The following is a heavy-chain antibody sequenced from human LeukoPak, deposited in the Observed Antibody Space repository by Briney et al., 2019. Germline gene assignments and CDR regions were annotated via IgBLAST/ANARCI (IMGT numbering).Heavy chain of an antibody. D-gene: IGHD3-3*01. CDR2: IYYSGST. V-gene: IGHV4-31*03. CDR1: GGSISSGGYS. J-gene: IGHJ3*02. Sequence: PSETLSLTCTVSGGSISSGGYSWSSIRQHPGKGLEWIGYIYYSGSTYYNPSLMSRVTISVDTSKNHFSLKLSSVTAADTAVYYCARAPLYDFVTSAFDIWGQGTMVTVSS. CDR3: ARAPLYDFVTSAFDI.